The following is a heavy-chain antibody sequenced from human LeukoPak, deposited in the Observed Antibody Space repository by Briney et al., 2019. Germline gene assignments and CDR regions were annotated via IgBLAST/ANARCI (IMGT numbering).Heavy chain of an antibody. V-gene: IGHV1-18*01. CDR1: GYTFTSYG. Sequence: ASVKLSCQASGYTFTSYGISWVRQAPGQGLEWMGWISAYNGNTNYAQKLQGRVTMTTDTSTSTAYMELRSLRSDDTAVYYCARVIRQWLVSDAFDIWGQGTMVTVSS. J-gene: IGHJ3*02. CDR3: ARVIRQWLVSDAFDI. CDR2: ISAYNGNT. D-gene: IGHD6-19*01.